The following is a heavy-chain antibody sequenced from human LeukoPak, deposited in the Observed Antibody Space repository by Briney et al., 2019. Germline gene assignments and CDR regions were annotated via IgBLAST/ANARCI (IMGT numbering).Heavy chain of an antibody. D-gene: IGHD2/OR15-2a*01. CDR1: GFIFSRDS. V-gene: IGHV3-48*04. Sequence: GGSLRLSCAASGFIFSRDSMNWVRQAPGKGLEWISYISRDSNIIFYADSVKGRFTISRDNGKNSLYVQMNSLSVEDTAVYYCATYSTLNARDFQHWGQGTLVIVSS. CDR3: ATYSTLNARDFQH. J-gene: IGHJ1*01. CDR2: ISRDSNII.